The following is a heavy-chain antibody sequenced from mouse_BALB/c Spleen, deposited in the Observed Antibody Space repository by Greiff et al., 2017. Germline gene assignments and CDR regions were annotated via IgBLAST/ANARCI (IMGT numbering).Heavy chain of an antibody. CDR3: ASLPIYYYGSSYAMDY. CDR2: ISYDGSN. J-gene: IGHJ4*01. CDR1: GYSITSGYY. D-gene: IGHD1-1*01. V-gene: IGHV3-6*02. Sequence: EVLLEESGPGLVKPSQSLSLTCSVTGYSITSGYYWYWIRQFPGNQLEWMGYISYDGSNNYNPALKNRISITRYTSKNQFFLKLNAVTTADTATYYCASLPIYYYGSSYAMDYWGQGTSVTVSS.